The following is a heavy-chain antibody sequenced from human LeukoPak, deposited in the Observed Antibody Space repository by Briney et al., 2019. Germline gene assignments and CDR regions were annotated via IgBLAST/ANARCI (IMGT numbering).Heavy chain of an antibody. D-gene: IGHD2-15*01. CDR3: ARRGYSDAFDI. Sequence: PGGSLRLSWAASGFSFSAYYMSWIRQAPGKGLEWVSYISSIGSTIYYTDSVKGRFTISRDNAKNSLYLQMNSLRAEDTAVYYCARRGYSDAFDIWGQGTMVTVSS. V-gene: IGHV3-11*04. CDR1: GFSFSAYY. J-gene: IGHJ3*02. CDR2: ISSIGSTI.